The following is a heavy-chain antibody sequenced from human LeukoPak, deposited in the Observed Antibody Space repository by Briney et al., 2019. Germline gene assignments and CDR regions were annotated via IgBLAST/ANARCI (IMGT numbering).Heavy chain of an antibody. J-gene: IGHJ5*02. Sequence: PGGSLRLSRAASGFTFSSYSMNWVRQAPGKGLEWVSYISSASNTIYYADSVKGRFTISRDNAKNSLYLQMNSLRAEDTATYYCARDGWFGDYNWFDPWGQGTLVTVSS. CDR1: GFTFSSYS. V-gene: IGHV3-48*01. CDR2: ISSASNTI. D-gene: IGHD3-10*01. CDR3: ARDGWFGDYNWFDP.